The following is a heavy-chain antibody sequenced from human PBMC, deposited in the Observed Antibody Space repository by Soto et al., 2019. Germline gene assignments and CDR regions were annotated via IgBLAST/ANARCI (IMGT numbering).Heavy chain of an antibody. CDR2: IKTNSEGGTT. J-gene: IGHJ6*02. CDR3: TTGSVEGV. V-gene: IGHV3-15*07. Sequence: EVQLVESGGGLIYPGGSLRLSCAASGLTISNAWMNWVRQAPGKGLEWVGRIKTNSEGGTTDYAAAVKGRFTVSRDDSKNTLYLQRNSLKTEDPAGYYCTTGSVEGVWGQGTMVAVSS. CDR1: GLTISNAW.